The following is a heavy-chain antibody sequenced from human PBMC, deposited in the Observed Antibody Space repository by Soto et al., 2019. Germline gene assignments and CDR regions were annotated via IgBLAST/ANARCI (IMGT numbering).Heavy chain of an antibody. CDR3: ARGPMVRGVIGYFAMDV. CDR2: INPSGGST. V-gene: IGHV1-46*03. D-gene: IGHD3-10*01. CDR1: GFTFITYY. Sequence: QVQLVQSGAEVMKPGASVKVSCEASGFTFITYYMHWVRQAPGQGLEWMGIINPSGGSTSYAQKFQGRVTMPRDTSTSTVYMELSSLRSEDAAVYYCARGPMVRGVIGYFAMDVWGQGTTVTVSS. J-gene: IGHJ6*02.